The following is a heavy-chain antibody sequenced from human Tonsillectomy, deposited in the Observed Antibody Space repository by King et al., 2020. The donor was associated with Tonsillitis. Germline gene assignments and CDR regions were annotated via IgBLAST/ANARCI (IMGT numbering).Heavy chain of an antibody. CDR1: GYTFTGYY. D-gene: IGHD3-22*01. J-gene: IGHJ3*02. V-gene: IGHV1-2*02. Sequence: VQLVESGAEVKKPGASVKVSCKAYGYTFTGYYIHWVRQAPGQGLEGMGWINPNSGGTNYAQKLQGRVTMNRDTSISTAYMELSRLRSDDTAVYYCAGVPVDSLDHSGCPRGAFDIWGQGTMVTVSS. CDR3: AGVPVDSLDHSGCPRGAFDI. CDR2: INPNSGGT.